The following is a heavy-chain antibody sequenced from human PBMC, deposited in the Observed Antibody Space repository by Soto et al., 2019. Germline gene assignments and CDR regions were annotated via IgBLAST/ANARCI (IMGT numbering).Heavy chain of an antibody. CDR3: ARTLVGLWFGELWLVDPTEYYFDY. V-gene: IGHV5-51*01. D-gene: IGHD3-10*01. Sequence: PGESLKISCKGSGYSFTSYWIGWVRQMPGKGLEWMGIIYPGDSDTRYSPSFQGQVTISADKSISTAYLQWSSLKASDTAMYYCARTLVGLWFGELWLVDPTEYYFDYWGQGTLVTVSS. CDR1: GYSFTSYW. J-gene: IGHJ4*02. CDR2: IYPGDSDT.